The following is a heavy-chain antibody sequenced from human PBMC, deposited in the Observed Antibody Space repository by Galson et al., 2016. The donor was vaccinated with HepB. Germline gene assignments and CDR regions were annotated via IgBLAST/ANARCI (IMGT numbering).Heavy chain of an antibody. D-gene: IGHD3-16*01. CDR3: GKHGGFDY. Sequence: LRLSCAASGFSFSNSGMSWVRPAPGRGLEWVSGITRGGDATHYADFVEGRFTISRDNSKNTLYLYMNNWTAGDTAIYYCGKHGGFDYWGQGALVTVSS. CDR1: GFSFSNSG. CDR2: ITRGGDAT. J-gene: IGHJ4*02. V-gene: IGHV3-23*01.